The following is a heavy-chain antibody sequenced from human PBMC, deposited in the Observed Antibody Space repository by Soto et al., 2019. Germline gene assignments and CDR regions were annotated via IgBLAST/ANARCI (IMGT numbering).Heavy chain of an antibody. Sequence: GGSLRLSCAASGFTFDDYGMSWVRQAPGKGLEWVSGINWNGGSTGYADSVKGRFTISRDNAKNSLYLQMNSLRAEDTALYYCARGTHMFYGDYGQYYYYYYGMDVWGQGTTVTVSS. V-gene: IGHV3-20*04. J-gene: IGHJ6*02. CDR3: ARGTHMFYGDYGQYYYYYYGMDV. D-gene: IGHD4-17*01. CDR2: INWNGGST. CDR1: GFTFDDYG.